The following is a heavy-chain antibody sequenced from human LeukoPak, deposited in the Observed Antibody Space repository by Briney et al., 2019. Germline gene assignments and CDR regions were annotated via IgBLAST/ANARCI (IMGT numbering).Heavy chain of an antibody. CDR2: ISYDGSNK. Sequence: PGGSLRLSCAASGFTSSSYAMHWVRQAPGKGLEWVAVISYDGSNKYYADSVKGRFTISRDNSKNTLYLQMNSLRAEDTAVYYCARGGGYYYMDVWGKGTTVTVSS. V-gene: IGHV3-30*04. CDR1: GFTSSSYA. CDR3: ARGGGYYYMDV. D-gene: IGHD3-16*01. J-gene: IGHJ6*03.